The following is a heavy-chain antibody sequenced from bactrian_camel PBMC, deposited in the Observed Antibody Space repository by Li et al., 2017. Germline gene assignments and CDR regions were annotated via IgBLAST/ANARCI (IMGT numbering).Heavy chain of an antibody. D-gene: IGHD2*01. CDR2: LNIYAANTI. V-gene: IGHV3S1*01. CDR1: GVNRSVGW. Sequence: HVQLVESGGGSVQTGGSLTLSCAASGVNRSVGWMGWFRQAPGKEREGVAYLNIYAANTISHEDSVVGRFTISYGSAKNTLYLQMNSLKNDDTAVYYCVRSPELAIPSTVVTLTREGQGTQVTVS. J-gene: IGHJ4*01.